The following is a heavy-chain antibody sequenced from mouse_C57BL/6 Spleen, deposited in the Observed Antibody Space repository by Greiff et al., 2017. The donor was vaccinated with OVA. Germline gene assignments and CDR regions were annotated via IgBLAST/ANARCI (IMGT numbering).Heavy chain of an antibody. D-gene: IGHD1-1*01. V-gene: IGHV1-18*01. CDR2: INPNNGGT. Sequence: EVQLQQSGPELVKPGASVKIPCKASGYTFTDYNMDWVKQSHGKSLEWIGDINPNNGGTIYNQKFKGKATLTVDKSSSTAYMELRSLTSEDTAVYYGARGEFEYYNGSSYLDVWGTGTTVTVSS. J-gene: IGHJ1*03. CDR1: GYTFTDYN. CDR3: ARGEFEYYNGSSYLDV.